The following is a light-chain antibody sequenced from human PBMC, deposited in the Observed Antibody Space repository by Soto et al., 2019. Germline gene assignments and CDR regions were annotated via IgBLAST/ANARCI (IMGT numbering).Light chain of an antibody. CDR2: EVS. CDR3: SSYASSSSYV. J-gene: IGLJ1*01. CDR1: SSDVGSYNR. V-gene: IGLV2-18*02. Sequence: QSALTQPPSVSGSPGQSVAISCTGTSSDVGSYNRVSWYQQPPGTPPKLMIYEVSNRPSGVPDRFSGSKSGNTASLTISRRQAEDAADYYSSSYASSSSYVFGTGTKLTVL.